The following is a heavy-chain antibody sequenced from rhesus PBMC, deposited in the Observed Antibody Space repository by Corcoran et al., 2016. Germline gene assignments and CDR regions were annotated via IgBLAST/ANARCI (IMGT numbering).Heavy chain of an antibody. V-gene: IGHV4-160*01. D-gene: IGHD4-29*01. Sequence: QLQLQESGPGLVKPSETLSLTCAVSGGSISSNYRSWIRQPPGKGLEWIGRIRSGGSTNYNPSLKSRVTISIDTSKNQFSLKLSSVTAADTAVYYCARDDYGSIFDYWGQGVLVTVSS. CDR1: GGSISSNY. CDR2: IRSGGST. CDR3: ARDDYGSIFDY. J-gene: IGHJ4*01.